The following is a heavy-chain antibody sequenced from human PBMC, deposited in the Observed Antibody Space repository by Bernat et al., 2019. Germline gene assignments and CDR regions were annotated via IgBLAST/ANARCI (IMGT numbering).Heavy chain of an antibody. Sequence: QVQLVESGGGVVQPGRSLRLSCAASGFTFTGYGMHWVRQAPGKGLEWVAVISYDGTNEYYAESVKGRFTISRDNSKNTLYLQMNSLRAEDTAVYYCAKGVGGSGYCHDYWGQGTLVTVSS. D-gene: IGHD3-22*01. J-gene: IGHJ4*02. CDR3: AKGVGGSGYCHDY. V-gene: IGHV3-30*18. CDR1: GFTFTGYG. CDR2: ISYDGTNE.